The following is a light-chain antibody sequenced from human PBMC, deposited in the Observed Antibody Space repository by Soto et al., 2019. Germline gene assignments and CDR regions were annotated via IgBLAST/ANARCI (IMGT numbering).Light chain of an antibody. J-gene: IGKJ3*01. CDR1: QSIDNY. CDR2: AAS. V-gene: IGKV1-39*01. CDR3: QQSYTTLFT. Sequence: DIQMTQSPPSLSASVGDRVTITCRTSQSIDNYLNWYQKKPGKAPKLLIYAASTSQSGVPSRFSASGSETDFTLTISSLQLEDFATYYCQQSYTTLFTFGPGTKVDIK.